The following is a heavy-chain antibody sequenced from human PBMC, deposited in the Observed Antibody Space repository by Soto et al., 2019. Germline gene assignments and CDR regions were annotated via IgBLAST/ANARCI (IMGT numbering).Heavy chain of an antibody. D-gene: IGHD5-12*01. V-gene: IGHV1-69*13. CDR1: GGTFSSYA. CDR2: IIPIFGTA. Sequence: SVKVSCKASGGTFSSYAISWVRQAPGQGLEWMGGIIPIFGTANYAQEFQGRVTITADESTSTAYMELSSLRSEDTAVYYCARCADGYNYWFDPWGQGTLVTVST. J-gene: IGHJ5*02. CDR3: ARCADGYNYWFDP.